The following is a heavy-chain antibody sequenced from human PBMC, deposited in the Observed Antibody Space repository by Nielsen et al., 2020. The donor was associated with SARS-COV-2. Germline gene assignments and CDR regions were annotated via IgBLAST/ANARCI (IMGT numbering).Heavy chain of an antibody. CDR3: ARGSLYYDMCPDV. Sequence: SETLSLTCTVSGGSISSYYWSWIRQPPGKGLEWIGYIYYSGSTNYNPSLKSRVTISVDTSKNQFSLKLSSVTAADTAVYYCARGSLYYDMCPDVWGQGTTVTVSS. J-gene: IGHJ6*02. D-gene: IGHD3-9*01. CDR1: GGSISSYY. V-gene: IGHV4-59*01. CDR2: IYYSGST.